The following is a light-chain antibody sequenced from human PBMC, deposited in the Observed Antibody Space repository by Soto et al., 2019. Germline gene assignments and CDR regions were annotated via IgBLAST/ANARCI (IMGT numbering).Light chain of an antibody. CDR1: SSDVGGYNY. J-gene: IGLJ1*01. V-gene: IGLV2-11*01. CDR2: DVN. CDR3: CSYAGRYTYV. Sequence: QSVLTQPRSVSGSPGQSVTMSCTGASSDVGGYNYVSWYQQHPGKAPKLMIYDVNKRPSGVPDRFSGSKSGNTASLTISGLQTEDEADYYCCSYAGRYTYVFGTGTKVTVL.